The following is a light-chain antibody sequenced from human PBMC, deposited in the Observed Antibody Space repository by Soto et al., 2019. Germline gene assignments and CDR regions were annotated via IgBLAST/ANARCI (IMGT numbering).Light chain of an antibody. V-gene: IGLV1-40*01. CDR2: GNN. Sequence: QSALTQPPSVSGAPGQRVTISCAGSRSNIGAGYDVHWYQQLPGTAPKLLIHGNNNRPSGVPDRFTGSKSGTSASLAITGLQAEDEAEYYCQSYDSSLSGYVVFGGGTQLTVL. J-gene: IGLJ2*01. CDR1: RSNIGAGYD. CDR3: QSYDSSLSGYVV.